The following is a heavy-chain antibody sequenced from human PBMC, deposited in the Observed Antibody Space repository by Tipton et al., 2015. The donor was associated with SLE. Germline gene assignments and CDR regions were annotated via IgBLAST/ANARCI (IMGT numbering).Heavy chain of an antibody. V-gene: IGHV3-23*01. Sequence: SLRLSCAASGFTFSSYAMSWVRQAPGKGLEWVSAISGSGGSTYYADSVKGRFTISRDNSKNTLHLQMNSLRAEDTAVYYCAREAPRWLQLGAAFDIWGQGTMVTVSS. J-gene: IGHJ3*02. CDR1: GFTFSSYA. CDR3: AREAPRWLQLGAAFDI. D-gene: IGHD5-24*01. CDR2: ISGSGGST.